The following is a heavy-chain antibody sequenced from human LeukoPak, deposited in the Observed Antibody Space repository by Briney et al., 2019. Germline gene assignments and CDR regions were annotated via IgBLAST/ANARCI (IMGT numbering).Heavy chain of an antibody. D-gene: IGHD2-15*01. CDR2: IRSKAYGGTT. Sequence: GGSLRLSCTASGFTFGDYAMSWVRQAPGKGLEWVGFIRSKAYGGTTEYAASVKGRFTISRDDSKSIAYLQMNSLKTEDTAVYYCTREDLYWCGGSCHDNFDYWGQGTLVTVSS. CDR3: TREDLYWCGGSCHDNFDY. J-gene: IGHJ4*02. V-gene: IGHV3-49*04. CDR1: GFTFGDYA.